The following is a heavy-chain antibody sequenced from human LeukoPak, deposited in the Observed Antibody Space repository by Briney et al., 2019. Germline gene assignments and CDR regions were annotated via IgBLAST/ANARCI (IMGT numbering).Heavy chain of an antibody. Sequence: GGSLRLSCAASGFTFSSYAMHWVRQAPGKGLEWVAMISYDGTNKYYADSVKGRFTISRVNSQNTLYLQMNSRRAEDTAVYYWARAPFYRGLDFWGQGTLVTVSP. CDR1: GFTFSSYA. D-gene: IGHD1-26*01. CDR2: ISYDGTNK. CDR3: ARAPFYRGLDF. V-gene: IGHV3-30-3*01. J-gene: IGHJ4*02.